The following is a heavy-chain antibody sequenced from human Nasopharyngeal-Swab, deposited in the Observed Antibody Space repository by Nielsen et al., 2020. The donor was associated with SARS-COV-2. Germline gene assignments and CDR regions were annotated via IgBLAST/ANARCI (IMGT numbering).Heavy chain of an antibody. D-gene: IGHD2-2*01. J-gene: IGHJ6*03. CDR3: ARGLSGVVPAPILGLGPYYYFYYMDV. CDR2: IRHRGST. V-gene: IGHV4-34*01. Sequence: AETLSLTCAVTGGSFSANYRGWIRQPPGKGLEWIGEIRHRGSTNYNPSLKSRVTISVDTSKSQFSLKLTSVTAADTSVYYCARGLSGVVPAPILGLGPYYYFYYMDVWGKGTTVTVSS. CDR1: GGSFSANY.